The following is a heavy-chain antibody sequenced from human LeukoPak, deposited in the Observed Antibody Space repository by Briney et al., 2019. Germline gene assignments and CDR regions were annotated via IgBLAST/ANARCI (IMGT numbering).Heavy chain of an antibody. CDR1: GFTFSSYS. CDR2: ISSSSSTI. V-gene: IGHV3-48*01. CDR3: VRENRGGGFDY. J-gene: IGHJ4*02. Sequence: GGSLRLSCAASGFTFSSYSMNWVRQAPGKGLEWVSYISSSSSTIYYADSVKGRFTISRDNAKNSLFLQMNSLRAEDTAVYYCVRENRGGGFDYWGQGTLVTVSS. D-gene: IGHD3-16*01.